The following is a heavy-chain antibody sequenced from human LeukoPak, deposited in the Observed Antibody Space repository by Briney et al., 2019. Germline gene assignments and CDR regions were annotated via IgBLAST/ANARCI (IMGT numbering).Heavy chain of an antibody. J-gene: IGHJ3*02. V-gene: IGHV4-39*07. Sequence: SETLSLTCTVSGGSISSSSYYWGWIRQPPGKGLEWIGSIYYSGSTYYNPSLKSRVTISVDTSKNQFSLKLSSVTAADTAVYYCARDQDLWFGELWSHDVFDIWGQGTMVTVSS. CDR1: GGSISSSSYY. D-gene: IGHD3-10*01. CDR2: IYYSGST. CDR3: ARDQDLWFGELWSHDVFDI.